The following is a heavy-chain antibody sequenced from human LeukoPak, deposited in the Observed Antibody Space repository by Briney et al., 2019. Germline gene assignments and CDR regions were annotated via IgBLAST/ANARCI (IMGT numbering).Heavy chain of an antibody. D-gene: IGHD5-18*01. CDR2: ISTYNGNT. CDR3: ASDRMDTGTYFDY. J-gene: IGHJ4*02. CDR1: GYTFTTYG. V-gene: IGHV1-18*01. Sequence: VASVKVSCKSSGYTFTTYGITWVRQAPGQGLEWMGWISTYNGNTNYAQKLQGRVTMTTDTSTSTAYMELRRLRSDDTAMYYCASDRMDTGTYFDYWGQGTLVTVSS.